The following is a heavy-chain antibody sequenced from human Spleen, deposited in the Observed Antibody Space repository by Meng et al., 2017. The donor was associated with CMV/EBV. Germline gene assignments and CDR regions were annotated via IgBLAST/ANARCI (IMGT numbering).Heavy chain of an antibody. V-gene: IGHV1-69*05. CDR3: ASYSYHFLGYCTLANCQGSVQFDY. D-gene: IGHD2-8*01. J-gene: IGHJ4*02. Sequence: SWVRQAPGQGLEWMGGIIPVFGTTHYAQKFQGRLSITTDESTDTAYMELSSLTYEDTAVYYCASYSYHFLGYCTLANCQGSVQFDYWGQGALVTVSS. CDR2: IIPVFGTT.